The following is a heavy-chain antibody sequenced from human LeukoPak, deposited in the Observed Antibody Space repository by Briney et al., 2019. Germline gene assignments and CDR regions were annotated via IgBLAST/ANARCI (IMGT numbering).Heavy chain of an antibody. D-gene: IGHD3-22*01. CDR2: IYSGGST. J-gene: IGHJ4*02. CDR1: GFTFDDYG. CDR3: ARIGSSGYYARY. V-gene: IGHV3-53*01. Sequence: GGSLRLSCAASGFTFDDYGMSWVRQAPGKGLEWVSVIYSGGSTYYADSVKGRFTISRDNSKNTLYLQMNSLRAEDTAVYYCARIGSSGYYARYWGQGTLVTVSS.